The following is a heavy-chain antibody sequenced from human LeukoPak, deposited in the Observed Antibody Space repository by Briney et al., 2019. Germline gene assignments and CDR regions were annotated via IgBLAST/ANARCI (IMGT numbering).Heavy chain of an antibody. J-gene: IGHJ4*02. V-gene: IGHV1-69*05. CDR3: ARLSIVGAATGFDY. D-gene: IGHD1-26*01. CDR1: GGTFSSYA. CDR2: IIPIFGTA. Sequence: ASVKVSCKASGGTFSSYAISWVRQAHGQGLEWMGGIIPIFGTASYAQKFQGRVTITTDESTSTAYMELSSLRSEDTAVYYCARLSIVGAATGFDYWGQGTLVTVSS.